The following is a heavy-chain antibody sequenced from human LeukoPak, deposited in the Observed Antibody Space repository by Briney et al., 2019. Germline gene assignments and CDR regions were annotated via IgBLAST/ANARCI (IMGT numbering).Heavy chain of an antibody. V-gene: IGHV4-59*12. CDR1: GGSISSNY. Sequence: PSETLSLTCTVSGGSISSNYWSWIRQPPGKGLEWNGCRYDTGGTNYNPSLQSRVTISVDTSKNQFSLKLTSVTAADTAIYYCAGQDVVVVPLQSAYFDSWGRGILVTVSS. J-gene: IGHJ4*02. CDR2: RYDTGGT. D-gene: IGHD2-2*01. CDR3: AGQDVVVVPLQSAYFDS.